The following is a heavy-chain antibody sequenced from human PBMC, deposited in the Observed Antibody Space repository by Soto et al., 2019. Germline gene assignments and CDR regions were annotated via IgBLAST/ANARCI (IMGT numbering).Heavy chain of an antibody. CDR1: GFTFSSYG. CDR2: ISYDGSNK. V-gene: IGHV3-30*18. Sequence: PGGSLRLSCAASGFTFSSYGMHWVRQAPGKGLEWVAVISYDGSNKYYADSVKGRFTISRDNSKNTLYLQMNSLRAEDTAVYYCAKDYAAGTRAGYFDYWGQGTLVTGSS. D-gene: IGHD6-13*01. J-gene: IGHJ4*02. CDR3: AKDYAAGTRAGYFDY.